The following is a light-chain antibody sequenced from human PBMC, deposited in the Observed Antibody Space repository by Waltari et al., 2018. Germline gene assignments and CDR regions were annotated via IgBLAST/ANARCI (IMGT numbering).Light chain of an antibody. CDR1: SSDVGGYNF. Sequence: QSALTQPASVSGSPGQSITISCTGTSSDVGGYNFLSWYQQHPGKVPKLMIYEVTNRPSGVSDRFSGSKSGNTASLTISGLQAEDEADYYCSSYRSSTTLKYVFGTGTKVTVL. J-gene: IGLJ1*01. CDR2: EVT. V-gene: IGLV2-14*01. CDR3: SSYRSSTTLKYV.